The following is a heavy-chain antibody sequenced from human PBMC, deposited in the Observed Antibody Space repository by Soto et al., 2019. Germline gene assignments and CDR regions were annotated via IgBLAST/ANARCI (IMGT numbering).Heavy chain of an antibody. V-gene: IGHV3-23*01. CDR1: GFTFSSYA. J-gene: IGHJ4*02. CDR2: ISGSGGST. Sequence: EVQLLESGGGLVQPGGSLRLSCAASGFTFSSYAMSWVRQAPGKGLEWVSAISGSGGSTYYADSVKGRFTISRDNSKNTLYLQMNSLRAEDTAVYYCAKDVYDFWSGYYPRYFDYWGQGTLFTVSS. D-gene: IGHD3-3*01. CDR3: AKDVYDFWSGYYPRYFDY.